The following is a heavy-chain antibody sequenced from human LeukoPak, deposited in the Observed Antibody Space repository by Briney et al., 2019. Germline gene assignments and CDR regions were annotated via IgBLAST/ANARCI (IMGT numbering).Heavy chain of an antibody. CDR1: GYTFTSYG. Sequence: KPGASVKVSCKASGYTFTSYGISWVRQAPGQGLEWMGWISAYNGNTNYAQKLQGRVTMTTDTSTSTAYMKLRSLRSDDTAVYYCARDPAGMGGIPSDYWGQGTLVTVSS. V-gene: IGHV1-18*01. J-gene: IGHJ4*02. CDR3: ARDPAGMGGIPSDY. D-gene: IGHD1-1*01. CDR2: ISAYNGNT.